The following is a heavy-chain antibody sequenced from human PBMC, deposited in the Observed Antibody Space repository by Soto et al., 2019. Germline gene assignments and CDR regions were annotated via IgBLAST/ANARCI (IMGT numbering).Heavy chain of an antibody. CDR3: PRVPDY. V-gene: IGHV4-30-2*01. Sequence: QLQLQESGSGLVKPSQTLSLTCAVSGGSISSGGYSWCWIRQPPGKGMEWIGYMYHSGSTSYNPSLKSRDTISIDRSKNQFYLKLSSVTAADTAVYYCPRVPDYWGQGILVTVSS. J-gene: IGHJ4*02. CDR1: GGSISSGGYS. D-gene: IGHD2-2*01. CDR2: MYHSGST.